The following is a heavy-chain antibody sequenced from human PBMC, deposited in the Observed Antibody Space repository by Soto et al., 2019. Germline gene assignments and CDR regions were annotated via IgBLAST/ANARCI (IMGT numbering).Heavy chain of an antibody. J-gene: IGHJ1*01. V-gene: IGHV3-23*01. CDR1: GFTFNMYW. CDR2: ISGSGGST. Sequence: GGSLRLSCTASGFTFNMYWMHWVRQAPGKGLEWASVISGSGGSTYYADSVKGRFTLSRDNSKNTVYLQMNSLRAEDTAVYYCAKDSPVGVPLLRDLHDWGQGTLVTVSS. CDR3: AKDSPVGVPLLRDLHD. D-gene: IGHD2-15*01.